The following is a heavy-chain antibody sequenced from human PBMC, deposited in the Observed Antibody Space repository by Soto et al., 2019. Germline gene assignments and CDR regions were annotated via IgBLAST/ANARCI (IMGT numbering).Heavy chain of an antibody. CDR1: GYTFTSYG. D-gene: IGHD2-15*01. CDR3: ARGGDVVVVAASSYYYYYMDV. CDR2: ISAYNGNT. Sequence: QVQLVQSGAEVKKPGASVKVSCKASGYTFTSYGISWVRQAPGQGLEWMGWISAYNGNTNYAQKLQGRVTMTTDTSTRTGSMELSSLRSDDTAVYYCARGGDVVVVAASSYYYYYMDVWGKGTTVTVSS. V-gene: IGHV1-18*01. J-gene: IGHJ6*03.